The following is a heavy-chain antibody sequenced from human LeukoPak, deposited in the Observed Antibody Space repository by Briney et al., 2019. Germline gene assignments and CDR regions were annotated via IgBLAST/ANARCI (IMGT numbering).Heavy chain of an antibody. D-gene: IGHD3-3*01. CDR3: ARVRVGLRLLDWFDP. Sequence: SETLSLTCTVSGGSLSSYYWSWIRQPAGKGLEWIGRIYTSGSTNYNPSLKSRVTMSVDTSKNQFSLKLSSVTAADTAVYYCARVRVGLRLLDWFDPWGQGTLVTVSS. V-gene: IGHV4-4*07. J-gene: IGHJ5*02. CDR2: IYTSGST. CDR1: GGSLSSYY.